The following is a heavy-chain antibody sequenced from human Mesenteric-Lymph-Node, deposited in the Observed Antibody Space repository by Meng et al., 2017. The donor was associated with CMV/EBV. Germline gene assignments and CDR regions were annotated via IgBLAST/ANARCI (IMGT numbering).Heavy chain of an antibody. Sequence: ASGFIFNRYAMHWVRQDPGKGLGWVEAIWYDGTNKYHTDSVKSRFTISRDNSKNTVYLQMSGLRADDTAVYYCAKSPSSFFQPPDFWGQGTLVTVSS. J-gene: IGHJ4*02. D-gene: IGHD2/OR15-2a*01. CDR3: AKSPSSFFQPPDF. V-gene: IGHV3-33*06. CDR1: GFIFNRYA. CDR2: IWYDGTNK.